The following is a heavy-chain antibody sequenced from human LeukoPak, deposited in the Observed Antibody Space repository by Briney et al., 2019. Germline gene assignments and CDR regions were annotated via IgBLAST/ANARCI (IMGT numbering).Heavy chain of an antibody. CDR1: GFTFSSFG. V-gene: IGHV3-33*01. Sequence: PGGSLRLSCAASGFTFSSFGMYWVRQAPGKGLEWVAVIWYDGSNDDYADSVKGRFTISRDNSKNTLYLQMNSLRAEDTAVYYCARVGGTRHQGYYYYYGMDVWGQGTTVTVSS. D-gene: IGHD2-15*01. CDR2: IWYDGSND. CDR3: ARVGGTRHQGYYYYYGMDV. J-gene: IGHJ6*02.